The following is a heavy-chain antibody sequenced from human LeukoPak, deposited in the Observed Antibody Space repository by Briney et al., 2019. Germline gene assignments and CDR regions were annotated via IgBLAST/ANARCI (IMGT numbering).Heavy chain of an antibody. CDR1: GGSISSSNW. V-gene: IGHV4-4*02. D-gene: IGHD3-16*02. J-gene: IGHJ4*02. Sequence: PSGTLSLTCAVSGGSISSSNWWSWVRQPPGKGLEWIGEIYHSGSTNYNPSLKSRVTISVDTSKNQFPLKLSSVTAADTAVYYCARGGFTMITFGGVIAESWGQGTLVTVSS. CDR3: ARGGFTMITFGGVIAES. CDR2: IYHSGST.